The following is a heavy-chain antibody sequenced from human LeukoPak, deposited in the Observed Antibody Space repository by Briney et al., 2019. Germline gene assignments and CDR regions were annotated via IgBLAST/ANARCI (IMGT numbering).Heavy chain of an antibody. V-gene: IGHV4-4*02. Sequence: SETLSLTCAVSGGSISRSNWWSWVRQPPGKGLEWIGDILHSGDTNYNASLRSRLTISLDKSRNQFSLQLSSVTAADTAVYYCARLRDGRWLLEYWGQGTLVTVSS. J-gene: IGHJ4*02. D-gene: IGHD5-24*01. CDR3: ARLRDGRWLLEY. CDR1: GGSISRSNW. CDR2: ILHSGDT.